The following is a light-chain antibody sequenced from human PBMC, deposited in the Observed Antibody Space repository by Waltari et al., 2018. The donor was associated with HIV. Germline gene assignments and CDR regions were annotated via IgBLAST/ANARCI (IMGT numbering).Light chain of an antibody. CDR2: WAS. Sequence: DIVMTQSPDSLAVSLGERATINCKSSQSVLSTSNNKSSLPWYQQKAVQPPKLLMYWASTRESGVPDRFNGSGSGTDFTLTISLQTEDVAVYHCQQYYTTPYTFGQGTKVEI. CDR1: QSVLSTSNNKSS. CDR3: QQYYTTPYT. J-gene: IGKJ2*01. V-gene: IGKV4-1*01.